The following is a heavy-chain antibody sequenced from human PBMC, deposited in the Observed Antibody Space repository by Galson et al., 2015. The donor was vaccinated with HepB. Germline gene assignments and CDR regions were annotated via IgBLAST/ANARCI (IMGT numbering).Heavy chain of an antibody. CDR2: ISWNSGSI. Sequence: SLRLSCAASGFTFDDYAMHWVRQAPGKGLEWVSGISWNSGSIGYADSVKGRFTISRDNAKNSLYLQMNSLRAEDTALYYCAKAMGGFEWFRETHYYYYMDVWGKGTTVTVSS. CDR1: GFTFDDYA. D-gene: IGHD3-10*01. V-gene: IGHV3-9*01. J-gene: IGHJ6*03. CDR3: AKAMGGFEWFRETHYYYYMDV.